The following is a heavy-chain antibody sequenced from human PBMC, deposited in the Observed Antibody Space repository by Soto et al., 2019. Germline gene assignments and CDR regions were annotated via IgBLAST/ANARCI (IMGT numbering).Heavy chain of an antibody. Sequence: GTLRLSCAASGFTFSSYAMSWVRQAPGKGLEWVSAISGSGGSTYYADSVKGRFTISRDNSKNTLYLQMNSLRAEDTAVYYCAKAPSWFGELLSDYWGQGTLVNVSS. CDR3: AKAPSWFGELLSDY. CDR1: GFTFSSYA. J-gene: IGHJ4*02. CDR2: ISGSGGST. V-gene: IGHV3-23*01. D-gene: IGHD3-10*01.